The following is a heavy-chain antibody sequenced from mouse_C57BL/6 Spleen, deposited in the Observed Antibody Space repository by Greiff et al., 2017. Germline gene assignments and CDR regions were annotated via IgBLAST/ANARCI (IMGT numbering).Heavy chain of an antibody. Sequence: VQLQQSGAELARPGASVKLSCKASGYTFTSYWMHWVKQRPGQGLEWIGYINPSSGYTEYNQKFKDKATLTADKSSSTAYMQLSSLTSEDSAIYCCTIASTVVAAFDYWGQGTTLTVAS. V-gene: IGHV1-7*01. CDR1: GYTFTSYW. CDR2: INPSSGYT. J-gene: IGHJ2*01. D-gene: IGHD1-1*01. CDR3: TIASTVVAAFDY.